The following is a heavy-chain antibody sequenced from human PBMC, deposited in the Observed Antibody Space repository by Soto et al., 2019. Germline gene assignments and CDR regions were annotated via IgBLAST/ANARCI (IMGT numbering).Heavy chain of an antibody. V-gene: IGHV1-18*01. CDR1: GYTFRNLG. CDR2: ISAYNANA. J-gene: IGHJ4*02. Sequence: QIQLLQSGAEVKKPGASVKVTCKASGYTFRNLGISWVRQAPGQGLEWMGWISAYNANANYAQKFQGRLTMTADTSTSTAYMEPRRLRSDDTAVYYCARENSYFDYWGEGTLVTVSS. CDR3: ARENSYFDY.